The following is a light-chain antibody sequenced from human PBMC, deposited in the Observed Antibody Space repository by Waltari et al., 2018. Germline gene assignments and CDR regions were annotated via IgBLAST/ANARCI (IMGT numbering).Light chain of an antibody. J-gene: IGKJ2*01. CDR3: QQYNNWRT. Sequence: EVLMTQSPPTLSVSPGERATLSCRASQSIARNLAWYQQKPGQAPRLLIYGASTRATDVPDRFSGSGSGTEFTLTIICLQSEDFAVYYCQQYNNWRTFGQGTKLEIK. CDR1: QSIARN. V-gene: IGKV3-15*01. CDR2: GAS.